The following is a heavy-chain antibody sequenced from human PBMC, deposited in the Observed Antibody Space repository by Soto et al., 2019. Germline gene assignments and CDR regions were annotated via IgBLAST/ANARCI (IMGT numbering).Heavy chain of an antibody. J-gene: IGHJ5*02. V-gene: IGHV3-23*01. Sequence: GGSLRLSCAASGFTFSSYVMSWVRQAPGKGLEWVSAISGSGGSTYYADSVKGRFTISRDNSKNTLYLQMNSLRAEDTAVYYCAKGKRDFWSGPNWFDPWGQGTLVTVSS. CDR2: ISGSGGST. CDR3: AKGKRDFWSGPNWFDP. D-gene: IGHD3-3*01. CDR1: GFTFSSYV.